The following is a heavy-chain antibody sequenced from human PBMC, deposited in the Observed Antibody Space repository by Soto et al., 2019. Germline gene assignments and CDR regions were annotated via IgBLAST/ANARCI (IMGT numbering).Heavy chain of an antibody. CDR2: ISGSGGST. CDR3: AKVGGHQLSSAFVI. J-gene: IGHJ3*02. Sequence: GGSLRLSCAASAFTFSSYAMSWVRQAPGKGLEWVSAISGSGGSTFYADSVKGRFTISRDNSKNTLYLQMNSLRAEDTAVYHCAKVGGHQLSSAFVIWGQGTMVTV. V-gene: IGHV3-23*01. D-gene: IGHD2-2*01. CDR1: AFTFSSYA.